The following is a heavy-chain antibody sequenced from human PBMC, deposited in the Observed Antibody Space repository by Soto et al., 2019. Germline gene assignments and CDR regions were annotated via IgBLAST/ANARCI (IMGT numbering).Heavy chain of an antibody. J-gene: IGHJ4*02. V-gene: IGHV1-3*01. CDR1: GYTFTSYA. D-gene: IGHD1-7*01. CDR2: INAGNGNT. Sequence: ASVKLSCKASGYTFTSYAMHWVRQAPGQRLEWMGWINAGNGNTKYSQKFQGRVTITRDTSASTAYMELSSLRSEDTAVYYCARWGYNWNSFDYWGQGTLVTVSS. CDR3: ARWGYNWNSFDY.